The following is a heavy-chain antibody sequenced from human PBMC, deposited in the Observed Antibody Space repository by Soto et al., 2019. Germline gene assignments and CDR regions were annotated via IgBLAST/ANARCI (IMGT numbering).Heavy chain of an antibody. Sequence: PGASLKISCKGSEYNFITYWIGRVRQMPGKRLEWMVIIYPRDSDTRYSRSFHGQVTIPSAKSICTAYLHWGSLQAPDTPISYCAGGPPFKAYPFGYWGQRCMVAVSS. D-gene: IGHD3-16*01. CDR1: EYNFITYW. J-gene: IGHJ4*02. CDR3: AGGPPFKAYPFGY. V-gene: IGHV5-51*01. CDR2: IYPRDSDT.